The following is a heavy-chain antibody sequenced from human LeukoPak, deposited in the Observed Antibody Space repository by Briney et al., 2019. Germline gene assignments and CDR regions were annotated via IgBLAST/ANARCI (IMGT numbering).Heavy chain of an antibody. CDR1: GGSISSSGYY. Sequence: PSETLSLTCTVSGGSISSSGYYWGWIRQPPGKGLEWIGSTYYSGSTYYNPSLKRRVTISVDTSKNQFSLKLSSVTAADTAVYYCARNYYGDYLPIGYYYYYYMDVWGKGTTVTVSS. CDR3: ARNYYGDYLPIGYYYYYYMDV. J-gene: IGHJ6*03. V-gene: IGHV4-39*01. CDR2: TYYSGST. D-gene: IGHD4-17*01.